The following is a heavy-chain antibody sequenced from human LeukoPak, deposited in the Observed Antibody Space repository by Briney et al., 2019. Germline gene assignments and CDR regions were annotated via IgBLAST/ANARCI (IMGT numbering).Heavy chain of an antibody. CDR3: AKEGGPWWLPSHFDY. D-gene: IGHD5-12*01. CDR2: ISGSGGST. J-gene: IGHJ4*02. V-gene: IGHV3-23*01. CDR1: GFTFSSYA. Sequence: GGSLRLSCAAYGFTFSSYAMSLVRQAPGKGLEWVSAISGSGGSTYYADSVKGRFTISRDNSKNTLYLQMNSLRAEDTAVYYCAKEGGPWWLPSHFDYWGQGTLVTVSS.